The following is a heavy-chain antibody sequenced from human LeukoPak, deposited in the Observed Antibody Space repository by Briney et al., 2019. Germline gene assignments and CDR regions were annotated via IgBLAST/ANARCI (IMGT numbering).Heavy chain of an antibody. CDR3: ARDPAMQTWLSAYYFDY. CDR2: ISSDGTTI. J-gene: IGHJ4*02. Sequence: GGSLRLSCAASGFTFSSYAMSWVRQAPGKGLEWISYISSDGTTIYYADSVKGRFAISRDNARNSLYLQMNSLRAEDTAVYYCARDPAMQTWLSAYYFDYWGQGTQVTVSS. V-gene: IGHV3-48*01. D-gene: IGHD3-22*01. CDR1: GFTFSSYA.